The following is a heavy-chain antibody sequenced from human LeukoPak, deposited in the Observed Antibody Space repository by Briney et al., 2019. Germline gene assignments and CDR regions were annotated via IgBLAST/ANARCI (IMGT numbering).Heavy chain of an antibody. Sequence: SETLSLTCTVSGGSISSYYWSWIRQPPGKGLEWIGYIYYSGSTNYNPSLKSRVTISVDTSKNQFSLKLSSVTTADTAVYYCARVEEGYGSGRRGNFYYYYMDVWGKGTTVTIPS. CDR2: IYYSGST. CDR3: ARVEEGYGSGRRGNFYYYYMDV. V-gene: IGHV4-59*01. CDR1: GGSISSYY. J-gene: IGHJ6*03. D-gene: IGHD3-10*01.